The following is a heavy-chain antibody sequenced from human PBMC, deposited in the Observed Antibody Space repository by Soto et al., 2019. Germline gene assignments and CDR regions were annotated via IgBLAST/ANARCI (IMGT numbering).Heavy chain of an antibody. J-gene: IGHJ6*02. Sequence: PSETLSLTCTVSGGSISSGGYYCSWIRQHPWKGLEWTGYIYYSVSTYYNPSLKSRVTISVDTSKNQFSLKLSSVTAADTPVYYCARSYLNSNYVYYGMEVWGQGTTVTVSS. CDR3: ARSYLNSNYVYYGMEV. D-gene: IGHD4-4*01. CDR1: GGSISSGGYY. V-gene: IGHV4-31*03. CDR2: IYYSVST.